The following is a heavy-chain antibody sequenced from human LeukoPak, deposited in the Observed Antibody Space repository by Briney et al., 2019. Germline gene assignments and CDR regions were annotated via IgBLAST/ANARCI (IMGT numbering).Heavy chain of an antibody. J-gene: IGHJ4*02. CDR2: ISDTGNTK. Sequence: GGSLRLSCAASGFTFSDYYMSWIRQAPGKGLEWVSYISDTGNTKYYADSVKGRFTISRDTAKNSLYLQMNSPRAEDTAVYYCAREMGDGYDYWGQGTLVTVSS. V-gene: IGHV3-11*04. CDR1: GFTFSDYY. D-gene: IGHD5-24*01. CDR3: AREMGDGYDY.